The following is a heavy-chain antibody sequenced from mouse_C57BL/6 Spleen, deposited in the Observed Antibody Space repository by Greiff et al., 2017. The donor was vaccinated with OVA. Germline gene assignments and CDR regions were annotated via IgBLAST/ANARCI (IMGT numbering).Heavy chain of an antibody. CDR2: ISNGGSYT. CDR1: GFTFSSYA. CDR3: ARGETYFYYAMDY. V-gene: IGHV5-4*03. J-gene: IGHJ4*01. D-gene: IGHD1-1*01. Sequence: EVKLVESGGGLVKPGGSLKLSCAASGFTFSSYAMSWVRQTPEKRLEWVATISNGGSYTYYQDNVQGRFTLSRDHAKNNLYLQMSHLKSEDTAMYYFARGETYFYYAMDYWGQGTSVTVSS.